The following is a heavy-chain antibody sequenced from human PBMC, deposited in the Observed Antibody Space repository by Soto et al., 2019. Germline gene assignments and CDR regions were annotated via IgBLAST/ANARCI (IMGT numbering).Heavy chain of an antibody. CDR3: ARGTAARPVWFDP. CDR2: ISAYNGNT. V-gene: IGHV1-18*01. D-gene: IGHD6-6*01. Sequence: GASVKVSCKASGGTFSSYTISWARQAPGQGLEWMGWISAYNGNTNYAQKLQGRVTMTTDTSTSTAYMELRSLRSDGTAVYYCARGTAARPVWFDPWGQGTLVTVSS. CDR1: GGTFSSYT. J-gene: IGHJ5*02.